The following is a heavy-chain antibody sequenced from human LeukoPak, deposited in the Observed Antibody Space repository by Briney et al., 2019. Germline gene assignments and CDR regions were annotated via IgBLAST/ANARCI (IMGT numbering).Heavy chain of an antibody. V-gene: IGHV3-21*01. CDR3: ARDSVWRRPPIAVAGTDF. Sequence: GGSLRLSCAASGFTFSSYSMNWVRQAPGKGLEWVSSISPSSTYIYYADSMKGRFTISRDNAKNSLYLQMNSLRAEDTAVYYCARDSVWRRPPIAVAGTDFWGRGTLVTVSS. CDR2: ISPSSTYI. D-gene: IGHD6-19*01. CDR1: GFTFSSYS. J-gene: IGHJ4*02.